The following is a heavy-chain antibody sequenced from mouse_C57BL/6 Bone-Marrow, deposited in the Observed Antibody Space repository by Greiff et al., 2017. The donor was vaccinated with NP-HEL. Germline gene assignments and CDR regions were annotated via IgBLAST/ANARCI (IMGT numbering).Heavy chain of an antibody. V-gene: IGHV1-22*01. CDR1: GYTFTDYN. Sequence: EVQLQQSGPELVKPGASVKMSCKASGYTFTDYNMHWVKQSPGKSLEWIGYINPNNGGTSYNQKFKGKATLTVNKSSSTAYMELRSLTSEDSAVYCCARCPKAMDYWGQGTSVTVSS. J-gene: IGHJ4*01. CDR2: INPNNGGT. CDR3: ARCPKAMDY.